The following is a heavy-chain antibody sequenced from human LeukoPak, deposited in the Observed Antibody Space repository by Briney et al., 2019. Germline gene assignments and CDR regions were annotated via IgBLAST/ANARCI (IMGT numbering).Heavy chain of an antibody. Sequence: ASVKVSCKASGYTFTNFDINWVRQATGQGLEWMGWMNPKTGNTGSAQKFQGRVTITGNTSISTAYMELSSLRSEDTAVYYCARDQGDYYDSSGYYCDYWGQGTLVTVSS. J-gene: IGHJ4*02. V-gene: IGHV1-8*01. CDR2: MNPKTGNT. CDR1: GYTFTNFD. D-gene: IGHD3-22*01. CDR3: ARDQGDYYDSSGYYCDY.